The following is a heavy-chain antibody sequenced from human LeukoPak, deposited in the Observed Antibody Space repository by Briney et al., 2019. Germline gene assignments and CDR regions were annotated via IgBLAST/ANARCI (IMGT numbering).Heavy chain of an antibody. J-gene: IGHJ4*02. V-gene: IGHV4-59*02. Sequence: SETLSLTCTISGGSVSDYYWSWIRQSPGKGLEWIGYIYHTGSTSYSPSLKSRVTISADTSQNQFSLKLSSVTAADTAVYYCARRKLGNDYWGQGTLVTVSS. CDR2: IYHTGST. CDR1: GGSVSDYY. D-gene: IGHD7-27*01. CDR3: ARRKLGNDY.